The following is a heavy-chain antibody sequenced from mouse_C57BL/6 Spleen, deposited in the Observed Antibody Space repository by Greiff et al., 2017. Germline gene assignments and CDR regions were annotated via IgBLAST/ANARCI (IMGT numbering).Heavy chain of an antibody. CDR1: GYAFSSSW. J-gene: IGHJ3*01. CDR2: IYPGDGDT. V-gene: IGHV1-82*01. CDR3: ARPFYDGYWGFAY. Sequence: VQLQQSGPELVKPGASVKISCKASGYAFSSSWMNWVKQRPGKGLEWIGRIYPGDGDTNYNGKFKGKATLTADKSSSTAYMQLSSLTSEDSAVYFCARPFYDGYWGFAYWGQGTLVTVSA. D-gene: IGHD2-3*01.